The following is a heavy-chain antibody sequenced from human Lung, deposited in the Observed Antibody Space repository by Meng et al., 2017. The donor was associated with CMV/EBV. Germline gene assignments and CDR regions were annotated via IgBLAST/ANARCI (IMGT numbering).Heavy chain of an antibody. CDR3: AKTEYYDSSGYDK. V-gene: IGHV3-23*01. CDR1: GFTFSNYA. CDR2: ISGSGSRL. Sequence: GGSXRLXXAASGFTFSNYAMSWVRQAPGKGLEWVSDISGSGSRLYYADSVTGRFTISRDNSKNTLYLQMNSLRAEDTAVYYCAKTEYYDSSGYDKWGQGTLVTVSS. D-gene: IGHD3-22*01. J-gene: IGHJ4*02.